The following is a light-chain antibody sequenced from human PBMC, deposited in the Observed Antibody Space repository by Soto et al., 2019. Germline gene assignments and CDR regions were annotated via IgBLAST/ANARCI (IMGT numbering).Light chain of an antibody. V-gene: IGKV3-20*01. Sequence: EIVLTQSPGTLSLSPVERATLSCRASQSVSSSYLVWHQQKPGQAPRLLIYAASRRATGIPDRFSGSGSGTDFTLTISRLEPEDFAVYYCQQYGSSPRTFGQGTKVDIK. CDR1: QSVSSSY. CDR3: QQYGSSPRT. J-gene: IGKJ1*01. CDR2: AAS.